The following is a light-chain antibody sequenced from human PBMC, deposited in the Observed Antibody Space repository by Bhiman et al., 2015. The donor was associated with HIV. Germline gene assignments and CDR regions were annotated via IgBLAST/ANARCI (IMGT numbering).Light chain of an antibody. Sequence: QSVVTQSPSASGTPGQRVIISCSGSGSNIGNNPVNWYQHFPGAAPKLLIYSNNQRPSGVPDRFSGSKSGSSASLAISGLQSEDEADYYCQSSDSSLSGSNVIFGGGTKLTVL. CDR3: QSSDSSLSGSNVI. J-gene: IGLJ2*01. CDR2: SNN. CDR1: GSNIGNNP. V-gene: IGLV1-44*01.